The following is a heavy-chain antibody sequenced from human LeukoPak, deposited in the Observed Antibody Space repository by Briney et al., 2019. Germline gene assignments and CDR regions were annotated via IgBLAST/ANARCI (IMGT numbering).Heavy chain of an antibody. D-gene: IGHD3-22*01. V-gene: IGHV3-48*04. CDR2: ISSSGSTI. Sequence: PGGSLRLSCAASGFTFSSYSMNWVRQAPGKGLEWVSYISSSGSTIYYADSVKGRFTISRDNAKNSLYLQMNSLRAEDTAVYYCARGGYYYDSSGYYGYWGQGTLVTVSS. CDR3: ARGGYYYDSSGYYGY. CDR1: GFTFSSYS. J-gene: IGHJ4*02.